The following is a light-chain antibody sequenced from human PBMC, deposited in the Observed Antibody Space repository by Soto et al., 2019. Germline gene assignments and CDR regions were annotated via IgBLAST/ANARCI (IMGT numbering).Light chain of an antibody. CDR2: SNN. CDR3: AVWDDSLSGYV. Sequence: QSVLSQPPSASGTPGQRVTISCSGSSPNIGINFVYWYQQLPGAAPKLLIYSNNQRLSGVPDRFTGSRSGTSASLAIRGLQSEDEADYYCAVWDDSLSGYVFGGGTKLTVL. J-gene: IGLJ1*01. V-gene: IGLV1-47*02. CDR1: SPNIGINF.